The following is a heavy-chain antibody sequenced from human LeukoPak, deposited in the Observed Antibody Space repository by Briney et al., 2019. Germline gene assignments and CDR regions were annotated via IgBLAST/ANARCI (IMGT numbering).Heavy chain of an antibody. J-gene: IGHJ4*02. Sequence: SETLSLTCTVSGGSISSSSYYWGWIRQPPGKGLEWIGSIYYSGSTYYNPSLKSRVTISVDTSKNQFSLKLSSVTAADTAVYYCAREYYDIGMPGDYYWGQGTLVTVSS. CDR1: GGSISSSSYY. CDR3: AREYYDIGMPGDYY. V-gene: IGHV4-39*07. D-gene: IGHD3-9*01. CDR2: IYYSGST.